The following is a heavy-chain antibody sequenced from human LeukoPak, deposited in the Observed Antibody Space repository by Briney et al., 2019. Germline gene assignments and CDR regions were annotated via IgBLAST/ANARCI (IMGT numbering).Heavy chain of an antibody. Sequence: GGSLRLPCAASGFTFSSYSMNWVRQAPGKGLEWVSYISSSSSTIYYADSVKGRFTISRDNAKNSLYLQMNSLRAEDTAVYYCARSYGDIDYWGQGTLVTVSS. D-gene: IGHD4-17*01. V-gene: IGHV3-48*01. J-gene: IGHJ4*02. CDR1: GFTFSSYS. CDR2: ISSSSSTI. CDR3: ARSYGDIDY.